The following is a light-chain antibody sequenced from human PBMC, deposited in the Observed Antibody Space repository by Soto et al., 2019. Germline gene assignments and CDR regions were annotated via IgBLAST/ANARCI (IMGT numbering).Light chain of an antibody. CDR3: QQYHKWPPWT. J-gene: IGKJ1*01. CDR2: GAS. Sequence: EIVMTQSPATLSVSPGERATLSCRASQSVSDNLAWYQQKPGQAPRLLIYGASTRAAGIPARFSGSGSGTEFTLTISGLQSEDFEIYFCQQYHKWPPWTFGQGTRVQI. V-gene: IGKV3-15*01. CDR1: QSVSDN.